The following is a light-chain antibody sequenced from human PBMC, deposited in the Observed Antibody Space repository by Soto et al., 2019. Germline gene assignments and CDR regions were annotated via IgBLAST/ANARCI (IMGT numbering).Light chain of an antibody. Sequence: EMVMTQSPATLSVSPGERATLSCRASLSLSRNLAWYQQKPGQAPRLLIYDASNRATGIPDRFSGSGFGTDFTLTISSLDPDDFAVYYCQQRTNWLTFGGGTKVDIK. J-gene: IGKJ4*01. CDR1: LSLSRN. V-gene: IGKV3-11*01. CDR3: QQRTNWLT. CDR2: DAS.